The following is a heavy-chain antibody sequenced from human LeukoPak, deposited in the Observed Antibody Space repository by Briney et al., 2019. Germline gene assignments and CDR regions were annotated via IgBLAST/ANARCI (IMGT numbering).Heavy chain of an antibody. CDR3: ARRFCNSTTCYTVDY. CDR1: GGSFSGYY. J-gene: IGHJ4*02. Sequence: SETLSLTCTVSGGSFSGYYWNWIRQPPGKGLEWIGEINHSGSTNYNPSLTSRISISVDTSKKQFSLKLSSLTAADTAVYYCARRFCNSTTCYTVDYWGQGTLATVSS. D-gene: IGHD2/OR15-2a*01. V-gene: IGHV4-34*01. CDR2: INHSGST.